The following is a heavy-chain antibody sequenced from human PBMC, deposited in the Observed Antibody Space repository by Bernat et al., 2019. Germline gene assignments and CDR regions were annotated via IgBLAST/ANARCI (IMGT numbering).Heavy chain of an antibody. CDR2: INPNSGGT. Sequence: QVQLVQSGAEVKKPGASVKVSCKASGYTFTGYYMHWVRQAPGQGLEWMGWINPNSGGTNYAQKLQGWVTMTRDKSISTAYMELSRLRSDDTAVYYCARVRDDYGDSDYYYGMDVWGQGTTVTVSS. D-gene: IGHD4-17*01. V-gene: IGHV1-2*04. J-gene: IGHJ6*02. CDR3: ARVRDDYGDSDYYYGMDV. CDR1: GYTFTGYY.